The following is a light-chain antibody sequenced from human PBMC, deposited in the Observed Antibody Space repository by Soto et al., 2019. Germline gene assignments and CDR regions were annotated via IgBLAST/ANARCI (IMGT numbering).Light chain of an antibody. J-gene: IGLJ1*01. Sequence: QSVLTQPASVSGSPGQSITISCTGTSSDVGSYNLVSWYQQHPGKAPKLMIYEVSKRPSGVSNRFSGSKSGNTASLTISGLQAEDEAVYYCCSYAGSSTFSYVFGTGNKVTVL. CDR1: SSDVGSYNL. CDR3: CSYAGSSTFSYV. V-gene: IGLV2-23*02. CDR2: EVS.